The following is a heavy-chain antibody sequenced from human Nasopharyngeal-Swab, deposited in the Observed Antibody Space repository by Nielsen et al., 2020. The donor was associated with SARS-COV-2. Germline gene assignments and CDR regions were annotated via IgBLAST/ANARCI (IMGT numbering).Heavy chain of an antibody. D-gene: IGHD6-13*01. V-gene: IGHV3-23*01. Sequence: WIRQPPGKGLEWVSVISGSGDSTYYADSVKGRFTISRDNSKNTVYLQMNSLRAEDTAVYYCAKTLGQQLGYYYYYMDVWGKGTTVTVSS. CDR2: ISGSGDST. CDR3: AKTLGQQLGYYYYYMDV. J-gene: IGHJ6*03.